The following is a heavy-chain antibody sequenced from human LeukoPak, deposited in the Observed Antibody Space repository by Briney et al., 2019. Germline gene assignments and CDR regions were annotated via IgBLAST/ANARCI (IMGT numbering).Heavy chain of an antibody. D-gene: IGHD6-19*01. J-gene: IGHJ4*02. CDR2: IYYSGST. CDR1: GGSISSSSYY. V-gene: IGHV4-39*01. Sequence: SETLSLTCTVSGGSISSSSYYWGWFRQPPGKGLEWIGSIYYSGSTYYNPSLKSRVTISVDTSKNQFSLKLSSVTAADTAVYYCARLRREQWLVFYYFDYWGQGTLVTVSS. CDR3: ARLRREQWLVFYYFDY.